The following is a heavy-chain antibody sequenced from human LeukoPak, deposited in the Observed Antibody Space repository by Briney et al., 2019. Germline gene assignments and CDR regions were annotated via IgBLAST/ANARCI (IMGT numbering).Heavy chain of an antibody. Sequence: QPGGSLRLSCAASGFTFSSYAMSWVRQAPGKGLEWVANIKQDGSEKYYVDSVKGRFTISRDNAKNSLYLQMNSLRAEDTAVYYCASSQYCGGDCYSDYWGQGTLVTVSS. J-gene: IGHJ4*02. CDR1: GFTFSSYA. CDR3: ASSQYCGGDCYSDY. V-gene: IGHV3-7*01. CDR2: IKQDGSEK. D-gene: IGHD2-21*02.